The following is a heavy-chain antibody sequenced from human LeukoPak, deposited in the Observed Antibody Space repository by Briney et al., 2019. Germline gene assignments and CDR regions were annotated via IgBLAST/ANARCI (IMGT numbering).Heavy chain of an antibody. CDR3: AKFGSRIPDAFDI. Sequence: GGSLGLSCAASGFTFSSYAMSWVRHAPGKGLEWVSAISGSGGSTYYADSVKGRFTISRDNSKNTLYLQMNGLRAEDTAVYYCAKFGSRIPDAFDIWGQGTMVTVSS. D-gene: IGHD3-10*01. J-gene: IGHJ3*02. V-gene: IGHV3-23*01. CDR1: GFTFSSYA. CDR2: ISGSGGST.